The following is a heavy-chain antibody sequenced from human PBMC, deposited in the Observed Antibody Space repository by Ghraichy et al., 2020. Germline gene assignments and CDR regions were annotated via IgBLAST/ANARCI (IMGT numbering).Heavy chain of an antibody. CDR3: ARDGYSTGWYGRPTPYYFDH. D-gene: IGHD6-19*01. Sequence: GGSLRLSCVASGFTFSTYTMNWVRQAPGKGLEWVSSISSTSNYIYYADSVKGRFTISRDNAKNSLYLQMNSLRAGDTAVYYCARDGYSTGWYGRPTPYYFDHWGQGSLVTVSS. V-gene: IGHV3-21*01. CDR2: ISSTSNYI. CDR1: GFTFSTYT. J-gene: IGHJ4*02.